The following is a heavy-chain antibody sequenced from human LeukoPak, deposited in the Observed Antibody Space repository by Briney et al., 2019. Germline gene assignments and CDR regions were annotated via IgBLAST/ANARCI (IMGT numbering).Heavy chain of an antibody. D-gene: IGHD6-13*01. Sequence: PSETLSLTCAVSGYSISSGYYWGWIRQPPGKGLKWIGTIYRSGSTYYNNPSLKSRVTISVDTSKNQFSLKLSSVTAADTAVYYCARGYTSNCPYTWGQGTLVTVSS. CDR1: GYSISSGYY. V-gene: IGHV4-38-2*01. CDR3: ARGYTSNCPYT. CDR2: IYRSGST. J-gene: IGHJ5*02.